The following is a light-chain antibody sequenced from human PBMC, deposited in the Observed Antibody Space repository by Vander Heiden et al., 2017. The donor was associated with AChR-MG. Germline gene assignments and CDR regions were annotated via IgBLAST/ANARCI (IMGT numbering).Light chain of an antibody. J-gene: IGLJ2*01. Sequence: SYVLTQPPSVSVAPGETARILCGGTDSGNKPLHWYQQKPGQAPVLVVYDDSDRPSGIPERFSGSNSDNTATLTISRVEVGDEADYYCQVWDTSSVIFGGGTKLTVL. V-gene: IGLV3-21*02. CDR3: QVWDTSSVI. CDR2: DDS. CDR1: DSGNKP.